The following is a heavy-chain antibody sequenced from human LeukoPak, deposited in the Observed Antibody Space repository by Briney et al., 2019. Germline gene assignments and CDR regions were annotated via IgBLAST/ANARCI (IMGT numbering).Heavy chain of an antibody. CDR2: IIPVFGTA. Sequence: ASVKVSCKASGGTFSSYAISWVRQAPGQGLEWMVGIIPVFGTANYAQKFQGRVTITADESTSTAYMELSSLRSEDTAVYYCARSLSDCSSTSCLNDYLLPGDYWGQGTLVTVSS. J-gene: IGHJ4*02. D-gene: IGHD2-2*01. V-gene: IGHV1-69*01. CDR3: ARSLSDCSSTSCLNDYLLPGDY. CDR1: GGTFSSYA.